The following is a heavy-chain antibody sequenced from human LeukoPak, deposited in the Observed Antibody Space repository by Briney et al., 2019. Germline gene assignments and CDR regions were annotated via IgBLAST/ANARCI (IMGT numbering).Heavy chain of an antibody. CDR3: ARPGDYVWGSYRYYFDY. CDR2: ISAYNGNT. V-gene: IGHV1-18*01. D-gene: IGHD3-16*02. J-gene: IGHJ4*02. Sequence: VASVKVSCKASGYTFTSYGISWVRQDPGQGLEWLGWISAYNGNTNYAQKLQGIVTMTTDTSTSTSYMELGSLRSGDTAVYYCARPGDYVWGSYRYYFDYWGQGTLVTVSS. CDR1: GYTFTSYG.